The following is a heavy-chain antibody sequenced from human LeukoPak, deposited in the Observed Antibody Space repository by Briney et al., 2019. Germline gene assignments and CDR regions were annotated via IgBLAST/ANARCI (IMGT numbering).Heavy chain of an antibody. D-gene: IGHD5-18*01. J-gene: IGHJ4*02. CDR1: GFTFSSYA. Sequence: GGSLRLSCAASGFTFSSYAMSWVRQAPGKGLEWVAVIWYDGSNKYYADSVKGRFTISRDNSKNTLYLQMNSLRAEDTAVYYCARDYEYQRIQLWPHYFDYWGQGTLVTVSS. V-gene: IGHV3-33*08. CDR3: ARDYEYQRIQLWPHYFDY. CDR2: IWYDGSNK.